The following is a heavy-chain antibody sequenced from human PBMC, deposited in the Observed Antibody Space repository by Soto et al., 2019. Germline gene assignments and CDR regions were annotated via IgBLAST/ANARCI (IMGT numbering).Heavy chain of an antibody. Sequence: NPXETLSLTCAVSGGSIDSGAFSLSWIRQPPGKGLEWIGYVTHSGTAYSIPSLNGRLTLSVDSSQTQFSLKLTSVTAADSAFYYCARIHWAQSSLDYWGRGILVTVSS. CDR1: GGSIDSGAFS. CDR3: ARIHWAQSSLDY. V-gene: IGHV4-30-2*01. D-gene: IGHD6-19*01. J-gene: IGHJ4*02. CDR2: VTHSGTA.